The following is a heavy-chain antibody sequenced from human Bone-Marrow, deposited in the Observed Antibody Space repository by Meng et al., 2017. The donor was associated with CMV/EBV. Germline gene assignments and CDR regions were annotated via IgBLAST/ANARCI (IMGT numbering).Heavy chain of an antibody. D-gene: IGHD7-27*01. CDR3: VRDNWGCGDY. J-gene: IGHJ4*02. Sequence: SCAAFGFVFSAPYMDWVRQAPGKGLDWVARIRTKGNSYSIEYAASVKGRFTISRDDSENSLYLQMNSLKTEDTAMYYCVRDNWGCGDYWGQGTLVTVSS. V-gene: IGHV3-72*01. CDR1: GFVFSAPY. CDR2: IRTKGNSYSI.